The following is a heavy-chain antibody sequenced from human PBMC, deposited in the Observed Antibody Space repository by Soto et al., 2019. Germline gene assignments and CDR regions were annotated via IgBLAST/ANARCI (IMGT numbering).Heavy chain of an antibody. J-gene: IGHJ6*02. Sequence: GASVKVSCKASGGTFSSYAISWVRQAPGQGLEWKGGFILIFVTANYAQKFQGRVTITADDSTSTAYMELSSLRSEDTAVYYCSSHALKSRGYYGRYYYYGMDVWGQGTTVTVSS. CDR2: FILIFVTA. D-gene: IGHD3-22*01. V-gene: IGHV1-69*13. CDR3: SSHALKSRGYYGRYYYYGMDV. CDR1: GGTFSSYA.